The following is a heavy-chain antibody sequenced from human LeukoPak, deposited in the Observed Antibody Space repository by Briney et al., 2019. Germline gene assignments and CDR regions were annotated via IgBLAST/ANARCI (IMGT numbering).Heavy chain of an antibody. Sequence: SETLSLTCTDSGGSISSGSYYWSWIRQPAGKGLEWIGRIYTSGSTNYNPSLKSRVTISVDTSKNQFSLKLSSVTAADTAVYYCARDRGIYCGGDCYHNWFDPWGQGTLVTVSS. CDR3: ARDRGIYCGGDCYHNWFDP. D-gene: IGHD2-21*01. V-gene: IGHV4-61*02. J-gene: IGHJ5*02. CDR1: GGSISSGSYY. CDR2: IYTSGST.